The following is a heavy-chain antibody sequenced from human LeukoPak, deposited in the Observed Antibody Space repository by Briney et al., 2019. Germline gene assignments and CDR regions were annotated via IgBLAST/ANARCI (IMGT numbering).Heavy chain of an antibody. V-gene: IGHV5-51*01. CDR2: IYPGDSDT. Sequence: RGESLKISCKGPGYSFTSYWIGWVRQMPGKGLEWMGIIYPGDSDTRYSPSFQGQVTISADKSISTAYLQWSSLKASDTAMYYCARHITLSGSYYQPFDYWGQGTLVTVSS. D-gene: IGHD1-26*01. CDR1: GYSFTSYW. J-gene: IGHJ4*02. CDR3: ARHITLSGSYYQPFDY.